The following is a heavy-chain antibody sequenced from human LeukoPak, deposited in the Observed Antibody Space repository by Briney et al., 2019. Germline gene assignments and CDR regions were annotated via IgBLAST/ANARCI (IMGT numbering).Heavy chain of an antibody. V-gene: IGHV1-18*01. CDR3: ARADIVATIDYFDY. CDR2: ISAYNGNT. Sequence: ASVKVSCKASGYTFTSYGISWVRQAPGQGLEWTGWISAYNGNTNYAQKLQGRVTMTTDTSTSTAYMELRSLRSDDTAVYYCARADIVATIDYFDYWGQGTLVTVSS. D-gene: IGHD5-12*01. CDR1: GYTFTSYG. J-gene: IGHJ4*02.